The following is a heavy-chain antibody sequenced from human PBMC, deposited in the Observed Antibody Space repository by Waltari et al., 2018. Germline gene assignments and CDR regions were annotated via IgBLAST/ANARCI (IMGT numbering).Heavy chain of an antibody. CDR3: ARASNWNYQGLGY. Sequence: QVQLQQWGAGLLKPSETLSLTCAVYGGSFSGYYWSWIRQPPGKGLEWIGEINHSGSTNYNPSLKSRVTISVDTSKNQFSLKLSSATAADTAVYYCARASNWNYQGLGYWGQGTLVTVSS. CDR1: GGSFSGYY. J-gene: IGHJ4*02. CDR2: INHSGST. D-gene: IGHD1-7*01. V-gene: IGHV4-34*01.